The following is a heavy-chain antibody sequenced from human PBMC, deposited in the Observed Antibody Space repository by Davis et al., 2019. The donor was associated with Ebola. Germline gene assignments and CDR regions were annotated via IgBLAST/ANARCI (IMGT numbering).Heavy chain of an antibody. V-gene: IGHV3-21*01. CDR2: ISSDSDYI. CDR3: AKDPDYGDYDRLYYYYGMDV. J-gene: IGHJ6*02. CDR1: GFTFSTYS. Sequence: GESLKISCVASGFTFSTYSMSWVRQAPGKGLEWVSSISSDSDYIYYADSAKGRFTISRDNAKNSLYLQMNSLRAEDTAVYYCAKDPDYGDYDRLYYYYGMDVWGQGTTVTVSS. D-gene: IGHD4-17*01.